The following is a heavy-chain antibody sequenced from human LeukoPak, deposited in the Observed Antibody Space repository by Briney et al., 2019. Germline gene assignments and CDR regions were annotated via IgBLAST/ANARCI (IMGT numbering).Heavy chain of an antibody. V-gene: IGHV3-23*01. CDR1: GFTFATYA. D-gene: IGHD3-3*01. J-gene: IGHJ4*02. CDR3: AKDLYDFPFDY. CDR2: ISGSGGNT. Sequence: GGSLRLSCAASGFTFATYAMSWVRQAPGKGLEWISSISGSGGNTYYSDSVKGRFTISRDNSKNTLYLQMNSLRAEDTAVYYCAKDLYDFPFDYWGRGTLVTVSS.